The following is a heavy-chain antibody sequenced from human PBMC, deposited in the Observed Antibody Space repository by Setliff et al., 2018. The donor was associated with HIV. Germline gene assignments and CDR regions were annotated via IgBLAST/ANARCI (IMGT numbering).Heavy chain of an antibody. CDR2: IYYSGST. J-gene: IGHJ6*03. V-gene: IGHV4-59*01. Sequence: KPSETLSLTCTVSGGSISSYYWSWIRQPPGKGLEWIGYIYYSGSTNYNPSLKSRVTISVDTSKNQFSLKLSSVTAADTAVYYCARGRSSGRGYYYYYYMDVWGKGTTVTVSS. CDR3: ARGRSSGRGYYYYYYMDV. CDR1: GGSISSYY. D-gene: IGHD6-19*01.